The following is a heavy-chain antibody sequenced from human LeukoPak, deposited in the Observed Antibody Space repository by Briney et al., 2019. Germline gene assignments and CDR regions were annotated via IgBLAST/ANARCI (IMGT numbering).Heavy chain of an antibody. Sequence: SETLSLTCTVSDGSICSYYWSWIRQPPGKGLEWIGYIYYSGSTNYNPSLKSRVTISVDTSKNQFSLKLSSVTAADTAVYYCARVGYSSSRGGFDPWGHGTLVTVSS. CDR2: IYYSGST. CDR3: ARVGYSSSRGGFDP. D-gene: IGHD6-13*01. V-gene: IGHV4-59*01. CDR1: DGSICSYY. J-gene: IGHJ5*02.